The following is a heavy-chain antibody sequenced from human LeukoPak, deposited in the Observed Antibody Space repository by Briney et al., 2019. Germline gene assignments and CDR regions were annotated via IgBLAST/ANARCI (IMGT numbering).Heavy chain of an antibody. CDR1: GYTFTGYY. CDR2: ISYDGSNK. CDR3: AGFGESSLAFDI. Sequence: SCKASGYTFTGYYMHWVRQAPGKGLEWVAVISYDGSNKYYADSVKGRFTISRDNSKNTLYLQMNSLRAEDRAVYYCAGFGESSLAFDIWGQGTMVTVSS. V-gene: IGHV3-30*03. D-gene: IGHD3-10*01. J-gene: IGHJ3*02.